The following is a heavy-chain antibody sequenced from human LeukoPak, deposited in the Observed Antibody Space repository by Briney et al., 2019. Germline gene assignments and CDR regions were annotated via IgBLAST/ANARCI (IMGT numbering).Heavy chain of an antibody. CDR1: GYTFTSYA. Sequence: ASVKVSCKASGYTFTSYAMNWVRQAPGQGLEWMGWISAYNGNTNYAQKLQGRVTMTTDTSTSTAYMELRSLRSDDTAVYYCARELNWNLDYWGQGTLVTVSS. D-gene: IGHD1-1*01. CDR2: ISAYNGNT. J-gene: IGHJ4*02. V-gene: IGHV1-18*01. CDR3: ARELNWNLDY.